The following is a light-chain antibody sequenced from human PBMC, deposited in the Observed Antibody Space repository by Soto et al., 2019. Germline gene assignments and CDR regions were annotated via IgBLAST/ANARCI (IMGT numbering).Light chain of an antibody. V-gene: IGLV2-11*01. CDR1: SSDVGGYNY. CDR2: DVS. Sequence: QSALTQPRSVSGSPGQSVAISCTGTSSDVGGYNYVSRYQQHPDKAPKLMIYDVSKRPSGVPDRFSGSKSGNTASLTISGLQAEDEADYYCCSYAGSPYVYGTGTKVTVL. CDR3: CSYAGSPYV. J-gene: IGLJ1*01.